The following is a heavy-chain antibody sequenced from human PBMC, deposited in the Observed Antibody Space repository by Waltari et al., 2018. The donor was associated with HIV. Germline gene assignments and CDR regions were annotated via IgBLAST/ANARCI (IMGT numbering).Heavy chain of an antibody. V-gene: IGHV3-30*18. D-gene: IGHD4-17*01. CDR3: AKTGYGDYGRDD. CDR2: ISYDGSNK. Sequence: QVQLVESGGGVVQPGRSLRLSCAASGFTFSSYGMHWVRQAPGKGLEWVAVISYDGSNKFYTDALKGRFTISRDNSKNTLYLQMNSLRAEDTAVYYCAKTGYGDYGRDDWGQGTLVTVSS. CDR1: GFTFSSYG. J-gene: IGHJ4*02.